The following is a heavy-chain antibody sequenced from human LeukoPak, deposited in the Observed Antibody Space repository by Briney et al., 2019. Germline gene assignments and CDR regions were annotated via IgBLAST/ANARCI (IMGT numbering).Heavy chain of an antibody. Sequence: ASVKVSCKTSGYIFTSYNMHWVGQAPGRGLEWMGIINPSGGSTRYAQKFQGRVTMTTDTSTSTFYMELSSLRSEDTAMSYCARDLFHRYSDSSGRAFDYWGQGTLVTVSS. CDR3: ARDLFHRYSDSSGRAFDY. V-gene: IGHV1-46*01. CDR2: INPSGGST. J-gene: IGHJ4*02. CDR1: GYIFTSYN. D-gene: IGHD3-22*01.